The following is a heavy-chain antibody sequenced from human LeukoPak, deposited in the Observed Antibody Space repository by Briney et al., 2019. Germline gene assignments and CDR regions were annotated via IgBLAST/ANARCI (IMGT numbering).Heavy chain of an antibody. CDR2: SYSGGST. V-gene: IGHV3-53*04. CDR1: GFTVNSNY. D-gene: IGHD2-21*01. CDR3: ARDLRSCSGGECYEYKWFDP. Sequence: GGSLTLSCGASGFTVNSNYMAWVRQAPGKGLEWVALSYSGGSTHYSDSVRGRFTISRHNSNNTLYLQMRSLRPDDTAVYYCARDLRSCSGGECYEYKWFDPWGQGTLVTVSS. J-gene: IGHJ5*02.